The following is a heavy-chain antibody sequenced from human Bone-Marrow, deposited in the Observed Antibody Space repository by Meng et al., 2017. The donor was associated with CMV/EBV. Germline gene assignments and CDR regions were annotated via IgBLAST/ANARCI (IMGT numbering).Heavy chain of an antibody. D-gene: IGHD2-2*01. V-gene: IGHV3-23*01. CDR1: GFIFSSYD. Sequence: GGSLRLSCAGSGFIFSSYDMSWVRQAPGKGLEWVSTISGGGVTTSYGDSVKGRFTISRDNSKNTLYLQMNSLRAEDTAIYSCARGRRYCSSISCQTYFGYWGQGSRVTVSS. CDR3: ARGRRYCSSISCQTYFGY. CDR2: ISGGGVTT. J-gene: IGHJ4*02.